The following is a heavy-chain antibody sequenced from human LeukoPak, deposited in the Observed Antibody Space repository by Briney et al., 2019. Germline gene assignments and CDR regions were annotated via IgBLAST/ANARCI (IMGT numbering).Heavy chain of an antibody. Sequence: ASVKVSCKASGYTFTGYYMHWVRQAPGQGLEWMGRINPNSGGTNYAQKFQGRVTMTRDTSISTAYMELSRLRSDDTAVYYCAREWGYDFWSGYYTNAFDIWGQGTMVTVSS. CDR3: AREWGYDFWSGYYTNAFDI. CDR2: INPNSGGT. J-gene: IGHJ3*02. D-gene: IGHD3-3*01. V-gene: IGHV1-2*06. CDR1: GYTFTGYY.